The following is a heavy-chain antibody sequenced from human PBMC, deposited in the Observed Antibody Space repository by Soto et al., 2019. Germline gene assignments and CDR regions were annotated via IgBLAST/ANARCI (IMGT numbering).Heavy chain of an antibody. CDR3: ARHRTPYSYYYGMDV. CDR2: IYPGDSDT. CDR1: GYRFTTYC. V-gene: IGHV5-51*01. J-gene: IGHJ6*02. Sequence: GESLKISCKSSGYRFTTYCIGWVRQMPGKGLEWMGIIYPGDSDTRYSPSFQGQVTISADKSISTAYLQWSSLEASDTAIYYCARHRTPYSYYYGMDVWGQGTTVTVS.